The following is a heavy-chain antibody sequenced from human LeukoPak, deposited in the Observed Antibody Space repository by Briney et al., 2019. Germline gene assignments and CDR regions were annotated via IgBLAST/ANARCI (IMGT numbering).Heavy chain of an antibody. D-gene: IGHD4-17*01. CDR2: ISSSGGDT. CDR3: AKYSDGLKY. J-gene: IGHJ4*02. CDR1: GFTFSSYS. Sequence: PGGSLRLSCAGTGFTFSSYSMNWVRQAPGKGLEWVSYISSSGGDTYYADSVKGRFTISRDNAQNSLSLQMNGLRDEDTAVYYCAKYSDGLKYWGQGTLVTVSS. V-gene: IGHV3-48*02.